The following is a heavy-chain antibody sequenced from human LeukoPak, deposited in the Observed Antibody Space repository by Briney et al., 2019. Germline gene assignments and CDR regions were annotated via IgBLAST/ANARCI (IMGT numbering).Heavy chain of an antibody. J-gene: IGHJ4*02. V-gene: IGHV1-46*01. D-gene: IGHD3-22*01. Sequence: GASVKVSCKASGYTFTSYYMHWVRQAPGQGLEWMGIINPSGGSTSYAQKFQGRVTMTRDMSTSTVYMELSSLRSEDTAVYYCARDTGDYYDSSGYYYWFDYWGQGTLVTVSS. CDR2: INPSGGST. CDR3: ARDTGDYYDSSGYYYWFDY. CDR1: GYTFTSYY.